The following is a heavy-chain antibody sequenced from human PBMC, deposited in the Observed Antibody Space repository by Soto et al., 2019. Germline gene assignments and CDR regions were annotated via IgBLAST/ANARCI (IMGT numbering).Heavy chain of an antibody. V-gene: IGHV4-34*01. CDR1: GGSLSGGV. D-gene: IGHD2-21*02. Sequence: SEARCVRWGGNGGSLSGGVCTGCRHTPGKGLQWIGQINHSGSAVYNPSLKTRVTISVDTSKNQFSLKLNSVTAADTAVYYCARDLWGYCGTDCYPLDVWGQGTTVT. J-gene: IGHJ6*02. CDR3: ARDLWGYCGTDCYPLDV. CDR2: INHSGSA.